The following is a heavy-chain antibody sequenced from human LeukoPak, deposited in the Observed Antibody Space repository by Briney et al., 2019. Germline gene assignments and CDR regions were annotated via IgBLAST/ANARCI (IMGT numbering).Heavy chain of an antibody. CDR2: IHHSGST. CDR3: ARGPRSGTYYTDVFDI. D-gene: IGHD2/OR15-2a*01. CDR1: GDSISTNHW. J-gene: IGHJ3*02. Sequence: SETLSLTCAVSGDSISTNHWRTWVRQPPGQGLARIGEIHHSGSTVYNPSLKSRAPISPDNSKNHFSLTLTPLTAADTAVYFCARGPRSGTYYTDVFDIGGQGTMVTVSS. V-gene: IGHV4-4*02.